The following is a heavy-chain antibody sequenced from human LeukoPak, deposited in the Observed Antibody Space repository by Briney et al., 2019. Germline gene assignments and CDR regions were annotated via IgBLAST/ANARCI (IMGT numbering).Heavy chain of an antibody. V-gene: IGHV3-30*02. CDR2: IRYDGSNK. D-gene: IGHD6-19*01. Sequence: PGGSLRLSCAASGFTFSSYDMSWVRQAPGRGLEWVAFIRYDGSNKYYADSVKGRFTISRDNSKNTLYLQMNSLRAEDTAVYYCAKGYSSGWYFGYWGQGTLVTVSS. CDR3: AKGYSSGWYFGY. J-gene: IGHJ4*02. CDR1: GFTFSSYD.